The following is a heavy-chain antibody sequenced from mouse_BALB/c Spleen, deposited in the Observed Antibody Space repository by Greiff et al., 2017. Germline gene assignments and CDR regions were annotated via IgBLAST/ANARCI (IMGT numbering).Heavy chain of an antibody. Sequence: VQLKESGPGLVKPSQSLSLTCSVTGYSITSGYYWNWIRQFPGNKLEWMGYISYDGSNNYNPSLKNRISITRDTSKNQFFLKLNSVTTEDTATYYCARGLRRSHWYFDVWGAGTTVTVSS. J-gene: IGHJ1*01. CDR2: ISYDGSN. V-gene: IGHV3-6*02. CDR3: ARGLRRSHWYFDV. CDR1: GYSITSGYY. D-gene: IGHD1-1*01.